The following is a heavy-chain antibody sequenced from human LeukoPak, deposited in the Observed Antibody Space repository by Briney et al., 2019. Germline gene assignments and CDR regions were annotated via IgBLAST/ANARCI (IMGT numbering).Heavy chain of an antibody. CDR2: IYYSGST. CDR1: GGSISSGGYY. V-gene: IGHV4-31*03. D-gene: IGHD2-2*01. Sequence: SETLSLTCTVSGGSISSGGYYWSWIRQHPGKGLEWIGYIYYSGSTYYNPSLKSRVTISVDTSKNQFSLKLSSVTAADTAVYYCARGPRSTSDYYYYGMDVWGQGTTVTVSS. J-gene: IGHJ6*02. CDR3: ARGPRSTSDYYYYGMDV.